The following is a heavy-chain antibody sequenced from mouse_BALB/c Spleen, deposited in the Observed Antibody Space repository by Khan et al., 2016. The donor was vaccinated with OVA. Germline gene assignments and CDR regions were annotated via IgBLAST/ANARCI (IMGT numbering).Heavy chain of an antibody. Sequence: EVELVESGPGLVKPSQSLSLTCTVTGYSITSDYAWHWIRQFPGNKLEWMGYISYSGNTKYNPSLKSRISITRDTSKNQFFLQLNSVTIEDTATYFCAIIYGGDFDYWGQGTTLTVSS. CDR1: GYSITSDYA. CDR2: ISYSGNT. V-gene: IGHV3-2*02. J-gene: IGHJ2*01. D-gene: IGHD1-1*01. CDR3: AIIYGGDFDY.